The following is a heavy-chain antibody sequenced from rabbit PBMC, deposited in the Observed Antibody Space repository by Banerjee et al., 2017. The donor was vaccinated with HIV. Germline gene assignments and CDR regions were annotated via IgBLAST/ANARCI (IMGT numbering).Heavy chain of an antibody. CDR2: INTSSGST. CDR1: GFDFSRYYM. J-gene: IGHJ4*01. Sequence: QEQLVESGGGLVQPGRTLTLSCTASGFDFSRYYMSWVRQAPGKGLEWIACINTSSGSTDYASWAKGRFTISKTSSTTVTLQMTSLTAADTATYFCVRDRVGDGYAFNLWGQGTLVTVS. D-gene: IGHD2-1*01. CDR3: VRDRVGDGYAFNL. V-gene: IGHV1S45*01.